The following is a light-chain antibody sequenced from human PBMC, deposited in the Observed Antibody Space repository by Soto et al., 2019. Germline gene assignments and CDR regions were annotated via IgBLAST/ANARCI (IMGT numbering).Light chain of an antibody. CDR1: QSDLYSSDNKNY. CDR3: QQSYSTWT. J-gene: IGKJ1*01. CDR2: WAS. V-gene: IGKV4-1*01. Sequence: DIVMTQSPDSLAVSLSERATINCKSSQSDLYSSDNKNYLSWYQQKPGQPPRLLIYWASTRESGVPERFSGSGSGTDFTLTISSLQAEDAAVYYCQQSYSTWTFGQGNKVEIK.